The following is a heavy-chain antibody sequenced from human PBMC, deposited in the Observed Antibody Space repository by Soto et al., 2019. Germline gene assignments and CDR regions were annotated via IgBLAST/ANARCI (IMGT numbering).Heavy chain of an antibody. CDR3: SSHGFYSSSWYVDY. CDR2: INHSGST. V-gene: IGHV4-34*01. CDR1: GGSFSGYY. D-gene: IGHD6-13*01. Sequence: SETLSLTCAVYGGSFSGYYWSWIRQPPGKGLEWIGEINHSGSTNYNPSLKSRVTISVDTSKNQFSLKLSSVTAADTAVYYCSSHGFYSSSWYVDYWGQGTLVTVSS. J-gene: IGHJ4*02.